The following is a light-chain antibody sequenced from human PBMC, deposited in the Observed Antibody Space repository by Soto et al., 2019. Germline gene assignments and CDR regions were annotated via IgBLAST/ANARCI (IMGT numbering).Light chain of an antibody. CDR3: SSYTDFSLYV. V-gene: IGLV2-14*01. J-gene: IGLJ1*01. CDR1: SADIGAYDH. Sequence: QSVLTQPAPVSGSPGRSISISCAGTSADIGAYDHVSWYQQHPGKAPKLIIYDVSSRPSGVSNRFSGSKSANTASLTIFGLQAEDEADYFCSSYTDFSLYVFGTGTKVTV. CDR2: DVS.